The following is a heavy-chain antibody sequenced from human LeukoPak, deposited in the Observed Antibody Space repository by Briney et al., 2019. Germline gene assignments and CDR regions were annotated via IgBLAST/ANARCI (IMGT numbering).Heavy chain of an antibody. J-gene: IGHJ4*02. CDR3: ATTYGDYVGFDY. CDR1: SGSVSGGGYH. V-gene: IGHV4-30-2*01. CDR2: IYHSGST. D-gene: IGHD4-17*01. Sequence: PSETLSLTCTVSSGSVSGGGYHWSWIRQPPGKGLEWIGYIYHSGSTYYNPSLKSRVTVSVDGSKNQFSLKLSSVTAADTAVYYCATTYGDYVGFDYWGQGTLVTVSS.